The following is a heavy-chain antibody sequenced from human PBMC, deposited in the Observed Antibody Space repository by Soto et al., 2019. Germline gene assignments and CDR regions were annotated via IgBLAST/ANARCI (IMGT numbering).Heavy chain of an antibody. CDR3: AGVRHLTNYGMAV. Sequence: QVQLVQSGAEVKKPGSSVKVSCEASGGTFSSYPITWVRQAPGQGLEWMGGIIPFFCTSNYAKKLQSRVTITSDDSTSTAYMDLRRLRSDDTAVSYGAGVRHLTNYGMAVWGQGTTVTVSS. V-gene: IGHV1-69*01. CDR1: GGTFSSYP. J-gene: IGHJ6*02. CDR2: IIPFFCTS. D-gene: IGHD3-22*01.